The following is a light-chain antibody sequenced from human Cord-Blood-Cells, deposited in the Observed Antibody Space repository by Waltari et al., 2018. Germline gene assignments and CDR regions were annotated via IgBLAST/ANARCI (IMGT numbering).Light chain of an antibody. CDR2: DVS. CDR3: SSYTSSSTPWV. V-gene: IGLV2-14*01. Sequence: QSALTQPAPVSGSPGQSITISCTGNSSDVGGSNYVSWYQQHPGKAPKLMIYDVSNRPSGVSNRFSGSKSGNTASLTISGLQAEDEADYYCSSYTSSSTPWVFGGGTKLTVL. CDR1: SSDVGGSNY. J-gene: IGLJ3*02.